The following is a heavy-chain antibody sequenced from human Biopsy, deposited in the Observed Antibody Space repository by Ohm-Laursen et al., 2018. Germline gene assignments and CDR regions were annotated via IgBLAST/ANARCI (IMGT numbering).Heavy chain of an antibody. J-gene: IGHJ3*01. D-gene: IGHD3-3*01. CDR3: ARLGNFWNAEDGLDL. CDR2: ASYSGYI. CDR1: DDSIRNFY. Sequence: SDTLSLTCTVSDDSIRNFYWTWIRQPPGQGLEWIGHASYSGYINYNPSLKSRVTISVDTSKNHFSLNLRSVTAADTAVYSCARLGNFWNAEDGLDLWGLGTMVTVSS. V-gene: IGHV4-59*08.